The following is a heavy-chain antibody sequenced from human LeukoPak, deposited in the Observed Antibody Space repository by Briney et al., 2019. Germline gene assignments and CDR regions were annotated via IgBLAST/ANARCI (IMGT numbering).Heavy chain of an antibody. CDR1: GFTFSSYA. V-gene: IGHV3-30-3*01. Sequence: GGSLRLSCAASGFTFSSYAMHWVRQAPGKGLEWGAVISYDGSNKYYADSVKGRFTISRDNSKNTLYLQMNSLRAEDTAVYYCARDLRQATTVTTLVYRGQGTLVTVSS. J-gene: IGHJ4*02. D-gene: IGHD4-17*01. CDR3: ARDLRQATTVTTLVY. CDR2: ISYDGSNK.